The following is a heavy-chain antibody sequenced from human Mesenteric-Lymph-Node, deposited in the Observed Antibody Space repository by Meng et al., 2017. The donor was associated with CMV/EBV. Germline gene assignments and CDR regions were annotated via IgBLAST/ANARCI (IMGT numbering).Heavy chain of an antibody. Sequence: SVKVSCKTSGDTFSRHGISWVRQAPGQGLEWMARIIPILDITTYAQNFQGRVTVTADKSTSTTYMEVSSLTSEDTAVYYCARESLEYCNSPTCHYYFDFWGQGSLVTVS. V-gene: IGHV1-69*04. CDR1: GDTFSRHG. CDR2: IIPILDIT. CDR3: ARESLEYCNSPTCHYYFDF. D-gene: IGHD2/OR15-2a*01. J-gene: IGHJ4*02.